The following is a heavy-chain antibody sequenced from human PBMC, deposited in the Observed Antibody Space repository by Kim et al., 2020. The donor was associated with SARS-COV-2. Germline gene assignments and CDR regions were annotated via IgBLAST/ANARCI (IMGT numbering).Heavy chain of an antibody. D-gene: IGHD2-15*01. V-gene: IGHV5-51*01. J-gene: IGHJ5*02. Sequence: GESLKISCKGSGYSFTSYWIGWVRQMPGKGLEWMGIIYPGDSDTRYSPSFQGQVTISADKSISTAYLQWSSLKASDTAMYYCARLMSGRGYCSGGSCPWGQGTLVTVSS. CDR2: IYPGDSDT. CDR1: GYSFTSYW. CDR3: ARLMSGRGYCSGGSCP.